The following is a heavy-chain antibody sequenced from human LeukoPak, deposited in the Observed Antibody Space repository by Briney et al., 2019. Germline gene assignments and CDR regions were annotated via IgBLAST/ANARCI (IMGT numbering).Heavy chain of an antibody. V-gene: IGHV3-13*01. CDR2: IGTAGDT. CDR3: ARARTVTVTTGVNWFDP. CDR1: GFTFSSYD. Sequence: GGSLRLSCAASGFTFSSYDMHWVRQATGKGLEWVSAIGTAGDTYYPGSVKGRFTISRENAKNSLYLQMNSLRAGDTAVYYCARARTVTVTTGVNWFDPWGQGTLVTVS. J-gene: IGHJ5*02. D-gene: IGHD4-11*01.